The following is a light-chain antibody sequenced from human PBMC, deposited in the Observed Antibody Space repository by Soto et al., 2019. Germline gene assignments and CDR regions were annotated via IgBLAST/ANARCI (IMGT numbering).Light chain of an antibody. V-gene: IGLV2-23*02. Sequence: QSALTQPASVSGSPGQSITISCTGTSSDVGSYNLVSWYQQLPGKAPKLIIYEVNERPSGISNRFSGSKSGNTGSLTISGLQAEDEADYYCCSYAGSSILVFGGGTKLTVL. J-gene: IGLJ3*02. CDR3: CSYAGSSILV. CDR1: SSDVGSYNL. CDR2: EVN.